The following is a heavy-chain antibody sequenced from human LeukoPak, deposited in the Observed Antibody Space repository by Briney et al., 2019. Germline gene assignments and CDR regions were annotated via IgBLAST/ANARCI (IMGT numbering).Heavy chain of an antibody. CDR3: ARTTSMTASGYVY. Sequence: GASVKVSCKASGYTFTNYHINWVRQASGQGLEWMTWINPDTGDKGYARKFQDRVTITTDTSISTAYMELSSLSSEDTAVYFCARTTSMTASGYVYWGDGTLVTVSS. D-gene: IGHD2-21*02. CDR1: GYTFTNYH. V-gene: IGHV1-8*03. J-gene: IGHJ4*01. CDR2: INPDTGDK.